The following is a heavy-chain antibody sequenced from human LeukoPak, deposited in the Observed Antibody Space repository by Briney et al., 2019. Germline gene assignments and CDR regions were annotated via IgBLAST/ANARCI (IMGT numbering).Heavy chain of an antibody. CDR2: IIPIFGKA. Sequence: ASVKVSCKASGGTFSTYGVSWVRQAPGQGLEWMGGIIPIFGKADYAQKFQDRVTITADESTSTAYMELSSLRSEDTALYYCARAGEYCSGGSCYSGVYFDYWGQGTPVTVSS. D-gene: IGHD2-15*01. CDR1: GGTFSTYG. CDR3: ARAGEYCSGGSCYSGVYFDY. V-gene: IGHV1-69*13. J-gene: IGHJ4*02.